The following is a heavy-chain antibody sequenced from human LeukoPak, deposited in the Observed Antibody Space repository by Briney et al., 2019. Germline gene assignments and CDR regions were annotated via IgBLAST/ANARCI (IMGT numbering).Heavy chain of an antibody. Sequence: PSETLSLTCTVSGGPISSYYWSWIRQPPGKGLEWIGYIYYSGSTNYNPSLKSRVTISVDTSKNQFSLKLSSVTAADTAVYYCASSYDPGAFDIWGQGTMVTVSS. J-gene: IGHJ3*02. CDR1: GGPISSYY. CDR2: IYYSGST. D-gene: IGHD3-22*01. V-gene: IGHV4-59*08. CDR3: ASSYDPGAFDI.